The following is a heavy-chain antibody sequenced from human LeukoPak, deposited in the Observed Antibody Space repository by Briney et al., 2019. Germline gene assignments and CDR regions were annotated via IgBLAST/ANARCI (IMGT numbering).Heavy chain of an antibody. Sequence: SVKVSCKASGGTFSSYAISWVRQAPGQGLEWMGRIIPILGIANYAQKFQGRVTITADKSTSTAYMELSSLRSEDTAMYYCARVYCSRTSCYNWFDPWGQGTLVTVPS. CDR3: ARVYCSRTSCYNWFDP. CDR2: IIPILGIA. CDR1: GGTFSSYA. J-gene: IGHJ5*02. D-gene: IGHD2-2*01. V-gene: IGHV1-69*04.